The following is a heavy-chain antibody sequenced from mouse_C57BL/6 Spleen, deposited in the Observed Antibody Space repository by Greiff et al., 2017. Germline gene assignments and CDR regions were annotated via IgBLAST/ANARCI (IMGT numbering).Heavy chain of an antibody. D-gene: IGHD1-1*01. CDR2: IYPGSGNT. J-gene: IGHJ3*01. V-gene: IGHV1-66*01. Sequence: VQLQQSGPELVKPGASVKISCKASGYSFTSYYIHWVKQRPGQGLEWIGWIYPGSGNTKYNEKFKGKATLTADTSSSTAYMQLSSLTSEDSAVYCCAREDYGSSPWFAYWGQGTLVTVSA. CDR1: GYSFTSYY. CDR3: AREDYGSSPWFAY.